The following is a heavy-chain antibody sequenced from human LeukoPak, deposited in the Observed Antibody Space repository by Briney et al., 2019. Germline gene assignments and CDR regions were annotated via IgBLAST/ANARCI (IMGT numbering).Heavy chain of an antibody. J-gene: IGHJ4*02. CDR2: ISRSGSTK. CDR3: AKVHYYDSSGPFDY. V-gene: IGHV3-11*04. D-gene: IGHD3-22*01. CDR1: GFTFSDYN. Sequence: GGSLRLSCAASGFTFSDYNMRWIRQAPGKGLEWVSSISRSGSTKYYADSVKGRFTISRDNSKNTLYLQMNSLRAEDTAVYYCAKVHYYDSSGPFDYWGQGTLVTVSS.